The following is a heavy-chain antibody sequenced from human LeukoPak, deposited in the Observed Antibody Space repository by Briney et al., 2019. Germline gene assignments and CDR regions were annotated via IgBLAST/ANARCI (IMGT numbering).Heavy chain of an antibody. CDR3: ARGGLEPTDY. D-gene: IGHD1-1*01. J-gene: IGHJ4*02. CDR1: GFTFSRYW. V-gene: IGHV3-74*01. CDR2: INPEETNT. Sequence: PGGSLRLSCEASGFTFSRYWMHWVRQAPGKGLVWVSRINPEETNTNYADSVEGRFTISRDNAKSTLYLHINSLRVEDTAVYYCARGGLEPTDYWGQGTLVTVSS.